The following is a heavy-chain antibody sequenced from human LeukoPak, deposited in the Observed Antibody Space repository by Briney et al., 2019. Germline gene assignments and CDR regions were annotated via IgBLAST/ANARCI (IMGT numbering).Heavy chain of an antibody. D-gene: IGHD1-26*01. CDR3: ARGSVFGVGRGIVGATRGYYFDY. CDR2: VYYSGST. V-gene: IGHV4-59*08. J-gene: IGHJ4*02. CDR1: GGSISSYY. Sequence: SETLSLTCTVSGGSISSYYWNWIRQPPGKGLEWIGYVYYSGSTDYNPSLKSRVTISVDTSKNQFSLKLSSVTAADTAVYYCARGSVFGVGRGIVGATRGYYFDYWGQGTLVTVSS.